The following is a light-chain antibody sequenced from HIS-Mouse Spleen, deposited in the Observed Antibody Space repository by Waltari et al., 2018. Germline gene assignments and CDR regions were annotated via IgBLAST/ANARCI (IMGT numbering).Light chain of an antibody. J-gene: IGLJ2*01. CDR3: SSYAGSNMV. V-gene: IGLV2-8*01. Sequence: QSALTQPPSASGSPGQSVTISCTGTSSDVGGYNYVSWYQQHPGKAPKLMIYEVSKRPSRVPDRFSGSKSGNTASLTVSGLQAEDEADYYCSSYAGSNMVFGGGTKLTVL. CDR2: EVS. CDR1: SSDVGGYNY.